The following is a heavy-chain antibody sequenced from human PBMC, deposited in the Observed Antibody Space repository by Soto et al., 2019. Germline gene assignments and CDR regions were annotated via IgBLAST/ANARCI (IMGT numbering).Heavy chain of an antibody. CDR2: ISYDGSNK. CDR1: GFTFSSYA. V-gene: IGHV3-30-3*01. D-gene: IGHD1-1*01. J-gene: IGHJ4*02. Sequence: QVQLVESGGGVVQPGRSLRLSCAASGFTFSSYAMHWVRQAPGKGLEWVAVISYDGSNKCYADSVKGRFTISRDNSKNTLYLQMNSLRAEDTAVYYCARGTFDYWGQGTLVTVSS. CDR3: ARGTFDY.